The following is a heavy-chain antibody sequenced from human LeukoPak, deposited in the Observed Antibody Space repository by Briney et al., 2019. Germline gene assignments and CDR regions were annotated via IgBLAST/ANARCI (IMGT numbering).Heavy chain of an antibody. V-gene: IGHV3-11*06. CDR1: GFPFSAYY. J-gene: IGHJ4*02. Sequence: GGSLRLSCAASGFPFSAYYMTWIRQAPGKGLEWVSSIGFSSIGYSSDHLKYADSVKGRFTISRDNAKNSLYLQMNSLRDEDTAVYYCARAMRSGYDYWGQGTLVTVSS. CDR2: IGFSSIGYSSDHL. D-gene: IGHD5-12*01. CDR3: ARAMRSGYDY.